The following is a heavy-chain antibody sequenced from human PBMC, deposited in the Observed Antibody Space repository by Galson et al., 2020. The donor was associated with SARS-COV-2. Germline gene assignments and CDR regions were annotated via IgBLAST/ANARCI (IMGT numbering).Heavy chain of an antibody. Sequence: NSGGSLRLSCAASGFPFSTYSMNWVRLAPGKGLEWVSSISTSSSYTYYVDSVKGRFSISRDNPRISLYLQMNSLRAEDTAVYYCARDEGIRGYNYGRLYYGIDVWGQGTTVTVSS. CDR2: ISTSSSYT. V-gene: IGHV3-21*01. D-gene: IGHD5-18*01. J-gene: IGHJ6*02. CDR1: GFPFSTYS. CDR3: ARDEGIRGYNYGRLYYGIDV.